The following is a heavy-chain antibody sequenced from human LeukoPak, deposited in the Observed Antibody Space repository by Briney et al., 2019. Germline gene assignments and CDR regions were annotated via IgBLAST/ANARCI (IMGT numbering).Heavy chain of an antibody. V-gene: IGHV3-66*01. J-gene: IGHJ4*02. Sequence: GGSLRLSCAASGFTVSSNYMSRVRQAPGKGLEWVSVIYSGGSTYYADSVKGRFTISRDNSKNTLYLQMNSLRAEDTAVYYCARVRRGIYFDYWGQGTLVTVSS. CDR2: IYSGGST. CDR1: GFTVSSNY. CDR3: ARVRRGIYFDY. D-gene: IGHD3-10*01.